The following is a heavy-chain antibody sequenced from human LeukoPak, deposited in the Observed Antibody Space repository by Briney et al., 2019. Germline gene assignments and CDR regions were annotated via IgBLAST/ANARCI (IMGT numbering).Heavy chain of an antibody. CDR2: IHNSGTT. D-gene: IGHD3-10*01. Sequence: PSETLSLTCAVSGGPFSGYFWSWTRQSSGKGLEWIGEIHNSGTTNYNPSLNSRVTISEDTSKNQFYLNLSSVTAADTAVYYCARRYYYNLGSFPFDFWGQGTLVTASS. CDR3: ARRYYYNLGSFPFDF. V-gene: IGHV4-34*01. CDR1: GGPFSGYF. J-gene: IGHJ4*02.